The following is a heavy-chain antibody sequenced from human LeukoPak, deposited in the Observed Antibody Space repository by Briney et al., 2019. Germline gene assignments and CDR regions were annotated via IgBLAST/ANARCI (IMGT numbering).Heavy chain of an antibody. CDR3: AKDMNPYDYSGMDV. V-gene: IGHV3-74*01. D-gene: IGHD4-11*01. CDR2: ITEDGTST. J-gene: IGHJ6*03. Sequence: GGSLRLSCAASGFTFSNYWMHWVRQAPGKGLVWVSHITEDGTSTTYADSVKGRFTISRDNAKNFLYLQMNSLRAEDMALYYCAKDMNPYDYSGMDVWGKGTTVTVSS. CDR1: GFTFSNYW.